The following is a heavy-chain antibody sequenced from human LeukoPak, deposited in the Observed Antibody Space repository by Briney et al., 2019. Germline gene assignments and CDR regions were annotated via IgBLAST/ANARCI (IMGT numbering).Heavy chain of an antibody. J-gene: IGHJ4*02. Sequence: ASVKVSCKASGYTFTSYDINWVRQATGQGLEWMGWINPNSGGTNYAQKFQGRVTMTRDTSISTAYMELSRLRSDDTAVYYCARGPSSGSFDYWGQGTLVTVSS. V-gene: IGHV1-2*02. D-gene: IGHD3-22*01. CDR1: GYTFTSYD. CDR2: INPNSGGT. CDR3: ARGPSSGSFDY.